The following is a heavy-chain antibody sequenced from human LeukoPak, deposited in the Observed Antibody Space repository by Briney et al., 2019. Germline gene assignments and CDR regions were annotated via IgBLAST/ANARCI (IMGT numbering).Heavy chain of an antibody. Sequence: SETLSLTCTVSGGSVNSGNYYWSWIRQPPGKGLEWIGEIYYSGSTNYNPSLKSRVTISPDTSKSQFSLKVSSVTAADTAVYYCARDQGYYGSGSYYLGVTPWFDPWGQGTLVTVSS. J-gene: IGHJ5*02. D-gene: IGHD3-10*01. V-gene: IGHV4-61*01. CDR3: ARDQGYYGSGSYYLGVTPWFDP. CDR2: IYYSGST. CDR1: GGSVNSGNYY.